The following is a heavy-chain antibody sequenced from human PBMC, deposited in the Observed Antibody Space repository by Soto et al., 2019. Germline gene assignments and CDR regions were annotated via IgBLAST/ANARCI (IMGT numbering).Heavy chain of an antibody. J-gene: IGHJ3*02. CDR2: TNHSGSN. V-gene: IGHV4-34*01. CDR1: EGYFGTFY. CDR3: ARGGSSDLQVGFDI. Sequence: SQTQPLTKTVEEGYFGTFYRHRILQAPGKWLEWIGKTNHSGSNNYNPSIKSRVTISIDMSKKQVSLKLSSVTAADTAVYYRARGGSSDLQVGFDIRAQGTMVTLSS. D-gene: IGHD2-2*01.